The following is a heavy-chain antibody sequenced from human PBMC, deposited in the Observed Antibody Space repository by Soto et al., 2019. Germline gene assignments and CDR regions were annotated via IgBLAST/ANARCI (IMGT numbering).Heavy chain of an antibody. V-gene: IGHV5-51*01. CDR1: GYSFTSYW. Sequence: GESLKISCKGSGYSFTSYWIGWVRQMPGKGLEWMGIIYPGDSDTRYSPSFQGQVTISADKSISTAYLQWSSLKASDTAMYYCARHETAVAATGDYYYYYGMDVWGQGTTVTVSS. J-gene: IGHJ6*02. CDR3: ARHETAVAATGDYYYYYGMDV. D-gene: IGHD6-19*01. CDR2: IYPGDSDT.